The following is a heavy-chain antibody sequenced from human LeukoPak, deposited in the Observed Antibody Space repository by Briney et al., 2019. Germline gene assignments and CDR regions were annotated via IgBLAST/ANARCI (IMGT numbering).Heavy chain of an antibody. CDR1: GFTLSSYA. Sequence: GGSLRLSCAASGFTLSSYAMHWVRQAPGKGLEWVAVISYDGSNKYYADSVKGRFTISRDNSKNTLYLQMNSLRAEDTAVYYCARGRGYSYGYSYADYWGQGTLVTVSS. J-gene: IGHJ4*02. CDR3: ARGRGYSYGYSYADY. V-gene: IGHV3-30-3*01. D-gene: IGHD5-18*01. CDR2: ISYDGSNK.